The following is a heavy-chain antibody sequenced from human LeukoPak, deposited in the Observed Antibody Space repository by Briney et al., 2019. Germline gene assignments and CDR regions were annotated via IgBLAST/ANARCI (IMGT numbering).Heavy chain of an antibody. J-gene: IGHJ4*02. Sequence: ASVKVSCKASGYTFTSYGISWVRQAPGQGLEWMGWISAYNGNTSYAQKLQGRVTMTTDTSTSTAYMELRSLRSDDTAVYYCARGYDILTGYPLFDYWGQGTLVTVSS. CDR2: ISAYNGNT. D-gene: IGHD3-9*01. CDR3: ARGYDILTGYPLFDY. CDR1: GYTFTSYG. V-gene: IGHV1-18*01.